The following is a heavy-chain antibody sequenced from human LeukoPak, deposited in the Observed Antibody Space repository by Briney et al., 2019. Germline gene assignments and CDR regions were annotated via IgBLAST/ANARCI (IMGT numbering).Heavy chain of an antibody. CDR3: ARKQWFGELFGFDY. CDR1: GFTFSSYA. Sequence: VGSLRLSCAASGFTFSSYAMSWVRQAPGKGLEWVSAISGSGGSTYYADSVKGRFTISRDNSKNTLYLQMNSLRAEDTAVYYCARKQWFGELFGFDYWGHGTLVTVSS. CDR2: ISGSGGST. V-gene: IGHV3-23*01. D-gene: IGHD3-10*01. J-gene: IGHJ4*01.